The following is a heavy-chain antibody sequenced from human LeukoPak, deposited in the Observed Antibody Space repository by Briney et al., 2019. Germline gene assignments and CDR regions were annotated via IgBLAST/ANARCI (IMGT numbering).Heavy chain of an antibody. D-gene: IGHD5-18*01. CDR3: AKVPWIQLWPLGGYFDS. Sequence: PGGSLRLSCAASGFTFDDYAMHWVRQAPGKGLEWVSGISWNSGNIDYADSVKGRFTISRDNAKNSLYLQMNSLRADDTALYYCAKVPWIQLWPLGGYFDSWGQGTLVTVSS. V-gene: IGHV3-9*01. CDR2: ISWNSGNI. CDR1: GFTFDDYA. J-gene: IGHJ4*02.